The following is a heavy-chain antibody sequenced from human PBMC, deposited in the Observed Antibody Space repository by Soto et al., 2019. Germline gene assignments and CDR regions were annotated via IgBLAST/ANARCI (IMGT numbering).Heavy chain of an antibody. CDR2: ITPIFGSA. D-gene: IGHD3-10*01. V-gene: IGHV1-69*06. Sequence: QVQLVQSGAEVKKPGSSVNDSCKAAVGTFRNYAINWVRQAPGQGLEWMGGITPIFGSANYAQKFQGRVTIIADKYTNTVYMELSSLRSEDTAVYYCANLEAGAYYSPGMDVWGQGTTVTVSS. CDR1: VGTFRNYA. J-gene: IGHJ6*02. CDR3: ANLEAGAYYSPGMDV.